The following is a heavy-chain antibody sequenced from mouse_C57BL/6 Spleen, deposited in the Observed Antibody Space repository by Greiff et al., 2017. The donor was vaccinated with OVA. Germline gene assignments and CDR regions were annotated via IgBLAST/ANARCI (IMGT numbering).Heavy chain of an antibody. CDR2: IDPETGGT. J-gene: IGHJ1*03. D-gene: IGHD2-5*01. CDR1: GYTFTDYE. V-gene: IGHV1-15*01. Sequence: QVQLQQSGAELVRPGASVTLSCKASGYTFTDYEMHWVKQTPVHGLEWIGAIDPETGGTAYNQKFKGKAILTADKSSSTAYIELRSLTSEDSAVYYCTRGGYSNYWGWYFDVWGTGTTVTVSS. CDR3: TRGGYSNYWGWYFDV.